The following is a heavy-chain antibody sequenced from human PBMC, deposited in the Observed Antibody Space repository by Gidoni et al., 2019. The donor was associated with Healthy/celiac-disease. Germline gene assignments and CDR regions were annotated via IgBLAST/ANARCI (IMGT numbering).Heavy chain of an antibody. V-gene: IGHV4-31*03. J-gene: IGHJ5*02. CDR2: IYSSGST. D-gene: IGHD4-4*01. Sequence: HVQLQESGPGLVKPSQTLSLTCTVSGGSISSGGYYWRWIRQHPGKDLEWIGYIYSSGSTYYNPSLKSRVTISVDTSKNRFSLKLSSVTAADTAVYYCARVSVNAWFDPWGQGTLVTVSS. CDR1: GGSISSGGYY. CDR3: ARVSVNAWFDP.